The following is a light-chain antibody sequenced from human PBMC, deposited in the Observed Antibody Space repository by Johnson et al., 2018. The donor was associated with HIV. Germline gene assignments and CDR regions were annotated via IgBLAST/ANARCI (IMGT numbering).Light chain of an antibody. CDR2: QTN. J-gene: IGLJ1*01. V-gene: IGLV1-51*02. CDR1: TSNIRNNY. Sequence: QSVLTQPPSVSAAPGQKVTISCSGSTSNIRNNYVSRYQLFPGTAPTLLIYQTNKRPSGIPDRISGSKSGTSATLGIAGLQTGDEADYYCGTWDSSLNVEVFGTGTRVTVL. CDR3: GTWDSSLNVEV.